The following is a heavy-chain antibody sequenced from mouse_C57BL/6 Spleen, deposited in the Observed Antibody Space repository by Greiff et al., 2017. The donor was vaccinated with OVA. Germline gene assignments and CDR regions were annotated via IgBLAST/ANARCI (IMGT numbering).Heavy chain of an antibody. CDR3: ITTVVALDY. J-gene: IGHJ2*01. CDR1: GYTFTDYN. CDR2: INPNNGGT. V-gene: IGHV1-22*01. D-gene: IGHD1-1*01. Sequence: EVKLVESGPELVKPGASVKMSCKASGYTFTDYNMHWVKQSHGKSLEWIGYINPNNGGTSYNQKFKGKATLTVNKSSSTAYMELRSLTSEDSAVYYCITTVVALDYWGQGTTLTVSS.